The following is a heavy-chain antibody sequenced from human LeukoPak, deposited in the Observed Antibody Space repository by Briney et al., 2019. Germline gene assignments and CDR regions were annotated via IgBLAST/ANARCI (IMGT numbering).Heavy chain of an antibody. J-gene: IGHJ4*02. CDR2: ISGSGGST. Sequence: GGSLRLSCAASGFTFSSYWMSWVRQAPGKGLEWVSAISGSGGSTYYADSVKGRFTISRDNSKNTLYLQMNSLRAEDTAVYYCAKARPDIVVVVAATKRDLFDYWGQGTLVTVSS. CDR3: AKARPDIVVVVAATKRDLFDY. V-gene: IGHV3-23*01. D-gene: IGHD2-15*01. CDR1: GFTFSSYW.